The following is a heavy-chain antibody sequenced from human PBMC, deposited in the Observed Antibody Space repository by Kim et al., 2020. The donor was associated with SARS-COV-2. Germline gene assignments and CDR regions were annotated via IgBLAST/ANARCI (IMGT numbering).Heavy chain of an antibody. CDR3: ARGPRSPEIELGSFDH. J-gene: IGHJ5*02. V-gene: IGHV3-53*01. CDR2: LYIDGST. D-gene: IGHD6-13*01. CDR1: GFTVNNYY. Sequence: GGSLGLSCAASGFTVNNYYMSWVRQAPGKGLEWVSVLYIDGSTFYADAVKGRFTISRDNSKNSLYLQVNNVKAEDTAVYYCARGPRSPEIELGSFDHWGQGTLVTVSS.